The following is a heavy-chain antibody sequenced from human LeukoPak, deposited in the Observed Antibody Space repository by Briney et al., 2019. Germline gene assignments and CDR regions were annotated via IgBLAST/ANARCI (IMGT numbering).Heavy chain of an antibody. CDR1: GYTFTSYG. Sequence: VASVKVSCKASGYTFTSYGISWVRQAPGQGLEWMGWISAYNGNTNYAQKLQGRVTMTTDTSTSTAYMELRSLRSDDTAVYYCARDPGLVVPAAIPDYWGQGTLDTVSS. CDR3: ARDPGLVVPAAIPDY. CDR2: ISAYNGNT. J-gene: IGHJ4*02. V-gene: IGHV1-18*01. D-gene: IGHD2-2*01.